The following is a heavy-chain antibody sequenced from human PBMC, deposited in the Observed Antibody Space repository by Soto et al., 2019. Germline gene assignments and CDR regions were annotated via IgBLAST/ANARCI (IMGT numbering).Heavy chain of an antibody. CDR1: GFIFDTFD. CDR2: IIGHNGRT. J-gene: IGHJ4*02. Sequence: EVQLLGSGGCLVQPGGSLRLSCAASGFIFDTFDMSWVRQAPGKGLEWVSAIIGHNGRTYYADSVTGRFTISKDNSNKTLYLQMNSVRVEDTAIYYCTKGAWLDDFCGQGVLVTVSS. CDR3: TKGAWLDDF. D-gene: IGHD6-19*01. V-gene: IGHV3-23*01.